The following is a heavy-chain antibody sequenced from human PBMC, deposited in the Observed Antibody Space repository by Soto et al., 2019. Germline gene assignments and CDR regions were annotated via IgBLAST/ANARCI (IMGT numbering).Heavy chain of an antibody. CDR1: GFTFSSYA. J-gene: IGHJ4*02. CDR2: ISGSGGST. Sequence: VGSLRLSCAASGFTFSSYAVSWVRQAPGRGLEWVSGISGSGGSTYYADSVKGRFTISRDNSKNTLYLQMNSLRAEDTAVYYCAKDRLGGNFDYWGQGTQVTVSP. CDR3: AKDRLGGNFDY. V-gene: IGHV3-23*01.